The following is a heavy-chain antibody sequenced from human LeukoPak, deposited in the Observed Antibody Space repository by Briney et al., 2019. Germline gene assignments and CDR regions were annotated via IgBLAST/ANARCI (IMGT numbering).Heavy chain of an antibody. J-gene: IGHJ4*02. CDR3: AGGFRYSSGWLFDA. CDR2: IYPGDSDT. CDR1: GYNFSNYW. Sequence: GESLKISCKGSGYNFSNYWIGWVRPMPGKGLEWRGSIYPGDSDTRYSPSLQGPVTISADKSLGTAFLHSRKLKGSDTAMFYLAGGFRYSSGWLFDAWGEGTLVTVSS. D-gene: IGHD6-19*01. V-gene: IGHV5-51*01.